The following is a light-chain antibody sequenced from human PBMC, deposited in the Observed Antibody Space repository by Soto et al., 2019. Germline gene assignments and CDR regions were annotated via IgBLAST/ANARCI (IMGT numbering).Light chain of an antibody. V-gene: IGKV3-20*01. Sequence: EIGLTQSPGTLSLSPGERATLSCRAGQSVNSNFLAWYQQKPGQAPRLLISGASNRATGIPDRFSGSGSGTDFTLTISRLEPEDFAVYYCQQYGSSPRTFGQGTKVDIK. J-gene: IGKJ1*01. CDR3: QQYGSSPRT. CDR1: QSVNSNF. CDR2: GAS.